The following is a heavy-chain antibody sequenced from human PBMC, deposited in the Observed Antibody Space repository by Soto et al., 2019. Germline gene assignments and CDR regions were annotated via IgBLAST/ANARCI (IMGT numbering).Heavy chain of an antibody. V-gene: IGHV3-74*01. D-gene: IGHD1-26*01. Sequence: EVQLVESGGGLVQPGGSLRLSCAASGFTFSSYWMHWVRQAPGKGLVWVSRINSDGSSTSYADSVKGRFTISRDNAKNTLYLQMNSLRAEHTAVYYCARGVGATTFGPTYGMDVWGQGTTVTVSS. CDR1: GFTFSSYW. CDR2: INSDGSST. J-gene: IGHJ6*02. CDR3: ARGVGATTFGPTYGMDV.